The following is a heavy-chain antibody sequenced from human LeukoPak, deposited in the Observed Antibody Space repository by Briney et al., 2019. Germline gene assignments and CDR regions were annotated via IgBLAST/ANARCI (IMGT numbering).Heavy chain of an antibody. CDR2: ISSSSSSYI. J-gene: IGHJ5*02. CDR3: ARDCGFGELNP. V-gene: IGHV3-21*01. CDR1: GFTFSSYS. D-gene: IGHD3-10*01. Sequence: PGGTLRLSCAASGFTFSSYSMNWVRQAPGKGLEWVSSISSSSSSYIYYADSVKGRFTISRDNAKNSLYLQMNSLRAEDTAVYYCARDCGFGELNPWGQGTLVTVSS.